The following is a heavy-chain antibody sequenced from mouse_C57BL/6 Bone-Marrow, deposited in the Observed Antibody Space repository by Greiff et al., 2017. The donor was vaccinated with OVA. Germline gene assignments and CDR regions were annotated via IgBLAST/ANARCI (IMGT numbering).Heavy chain of an antibody. CDR1: GYSITSGYY. V-gene: IGHV3-6*01. CDR2: ISYDGSN. Sequence: EVKLMESGPGLVKPSQSLSLTCSVTGYSITSGYYWNWIRQFPGNKLEWMGYISYDGSNNYNPSLKNRISITRDTSKNQFFLKLNSVTTEDTATYYCARGPYVDYWGQGTTLTVSS. CDR3: ARGPYVDY. J-gene: IGHJ2*01.